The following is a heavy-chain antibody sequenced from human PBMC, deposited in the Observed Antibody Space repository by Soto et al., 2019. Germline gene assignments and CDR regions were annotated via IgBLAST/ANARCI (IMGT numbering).Heavy chain of an antibody. V-gene: IGHV3-23*01. CDR1: GFTFSSYA. CDR2: ISGSGGST. D-gene: IGHD1-26*01. J-gene: IGHJ3*02. CDR3: AKEPPIVGATGAFDI. Sequence: GESLKISCAASGFTFSSYAMSWVRQAPGKGLEWVSAISGSGGSTYYADSVKGRFTISRDNSKNTLYLQMNSLRAEDTAVYYCAKEPPIVGATGAFDIWGQGTMVTVSS.